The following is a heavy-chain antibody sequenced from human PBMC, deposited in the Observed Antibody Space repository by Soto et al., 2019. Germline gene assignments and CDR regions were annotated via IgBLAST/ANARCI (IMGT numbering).Heavy chain of an antibody. Sequence: ASVKVSCKASGGTFSSYAISWVRQAPGQGLEWRGGIIPIFGTANYAQKFQGRVTITADKSTSTAYMELSSRRSEETAEYYWARDSSGSGAFDIWGQGTMVTVSS. J-gene: IGHJ3*02. V-gene: IGHV1-69*06. CDR1: GGTFSSYA. CDR2: IIPIFGTA. CDR3: ARDSSGSGAFDI. D-gene: IGHD3-22*01.